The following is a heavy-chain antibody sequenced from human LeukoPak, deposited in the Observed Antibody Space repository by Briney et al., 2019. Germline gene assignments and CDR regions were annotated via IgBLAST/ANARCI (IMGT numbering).Heavy chain of an antibody. Sequence: GSLRLSCAASGFTFDDYGMSWIRQPPGKGLEWIGEINHSGSTNYNPSLKSRVTISVDTSKNQFSLKLSSVTAADTAVYYCGRGDNDYWGQGTLVIVSS. D-gene: IGHD7-27*01. V-gene: IGHV4-34*08. CDR3: GRGDNDY. CDR2: INHSGST. CDR1: GFTFDDYG. J-gene: IGHJ4*02.